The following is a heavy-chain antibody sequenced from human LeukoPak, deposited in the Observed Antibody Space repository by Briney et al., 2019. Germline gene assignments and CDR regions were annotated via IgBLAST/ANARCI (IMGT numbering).Heavy chain of an antibody. CDR1: GFTFSIYW. D-gene: IGHD3-3*01. CDR3: AKAGNYDFWSRGTYFDY. Sequence: GGSLRLSCAASGFTFSIYWMSWVRQAPGKGLEWVANIKQDGSEKYCVDSVKGRFTISRDNAKNSLYLQMNSLRAEDTAVYHCAKAGNYDFWSRGTYFDYWGQGTLVTVSS. V-gene: IGHV3-7*03. CDR2: IKQDGSEK. J-gene: IGHJ4*02.